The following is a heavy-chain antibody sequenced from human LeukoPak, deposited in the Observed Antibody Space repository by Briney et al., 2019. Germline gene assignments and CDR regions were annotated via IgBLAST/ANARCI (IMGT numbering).Heavy chain of an antibody. CDR1: GYSFTSYW. V-gene: IGHV5-51*01. CDR2: IYPGDSDT. J-gene: IGHJ3*02. CDR3: ARPPSSYCDQSPPHDAFDI. D-gene: IGHD2-21*01. Sequence: GESLKISCKGSGYSFTSYWIGWVRQMPGKGLEWMGIIYPGDSDTRYSPSFQGQVTISADKSISTAYLQWSSLKASDTAMYYCARPPSSYCDQSPPHDAFDIWGQGTMVTVSS.